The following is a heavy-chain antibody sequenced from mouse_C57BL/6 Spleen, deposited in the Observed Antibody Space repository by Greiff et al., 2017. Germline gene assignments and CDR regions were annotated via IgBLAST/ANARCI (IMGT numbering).Heavy chain of an antibody. V-gene: IGHV2-6-1*01. J-gene: IGHJ4*01. Sequence: LVESGPGLVAPSQSLSITCTVSGFSLTSYGVHWVRQPPGKGLEWLVVIWSDGSTTYNSALQSRLSISKDNSKSQVFLKMNSLQTEDTAMYYCARHYYGSTYYAMDYWGQGTSVTVSS. CDR2: IWSDGST. D-gene: IGHD1-1*01. CDR1: GFSLTSYG. CDR3: ARHYYGSTYYAMDY.